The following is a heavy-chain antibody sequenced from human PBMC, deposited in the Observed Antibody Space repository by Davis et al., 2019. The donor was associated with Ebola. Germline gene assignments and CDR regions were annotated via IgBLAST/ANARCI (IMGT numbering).Heavy chain of an antibody. D-gene: IGHD5-12*01. J-gene: IGHJ5*02. CDR2: IWYDGSNK. CDR1: GFTFSSYG. V-gene: IGHV3-33*01. Sequence: PGGSLRLSCAASGFTFSSYGMHWVRQAPGKGLEWVAVIWYDGSNKYYADSVKGRFTISRDNSKNTLYLQMNSLRAEDTAVYYCARDPSGWLRFGINWFDPWGQGTLVTVSS. CDR3: ARDPSGWLRFGINWFDP.